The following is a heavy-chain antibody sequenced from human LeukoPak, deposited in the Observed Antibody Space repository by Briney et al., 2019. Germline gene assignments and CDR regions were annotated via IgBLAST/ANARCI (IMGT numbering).Heavy chain of an antibody. CDR2: IYYSGST. J-gene: IGHJ4*02. CDR1: GGSISSYY. Sequence: SETLSLTCTVSGGSISSYYWSWIRQPPGKGLEWIGYIYYSGSTNYNPSLKSRVTISVDTSKNQFSLKLSSVTAADTAVYYCARQRLDYDYVWGSYRYFDYWGQGILVTVSS. D-gene: IGHD3-16*01. V-gene: IGHV4-59*08. CDR3: ARQRLDYDYVWGSYRYFDY.